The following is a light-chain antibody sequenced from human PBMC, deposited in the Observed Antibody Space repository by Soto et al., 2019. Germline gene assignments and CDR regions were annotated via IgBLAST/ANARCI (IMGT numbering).Light chain of an antibody. CDR2: KAS. J-gene: IGKJ1*01. Sequence: DIRMTQSPSTLSASVGDRVTITCRASQSISSWLAWYQQKPGKAPKLLIYKASSLESGVPSRFSGSGSGTAFTLTISSLQPDDLASYYCQQYDSFPWTFGQGTKVEIK. CDR1: QSISSW. CDR3: QQYDSFPWT. V-gene: IGKV1-5*03.